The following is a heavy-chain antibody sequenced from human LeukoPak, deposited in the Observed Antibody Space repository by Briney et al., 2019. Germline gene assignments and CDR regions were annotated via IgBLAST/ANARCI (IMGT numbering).Heavy chain of an antibody. CDR3: ARGYVGYSGYDFDY. CDR1: GYTFTGYY. CDR2: INPNSGGT. Sequence: GASVKVSCKASGYTFTGYYMHWMRQAPGQGLEWMGWINPNSGGTNYAQKFQGRVTMTRDTSISTAYMELSRLRSEDTAVYYCARGYVGYSGYDFDYWGQGTLVTVSS. D-gene: IGHD5-12*01. J-gene: IGHJ4*02. V-gene: IGHV1-2*02.